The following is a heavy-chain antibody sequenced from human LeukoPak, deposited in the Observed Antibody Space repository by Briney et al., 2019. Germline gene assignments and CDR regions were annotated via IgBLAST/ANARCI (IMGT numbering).Heavy chain of an antibody. CDR2: IYYSGST. Sequence: SETLSLTCTVSGGSISSYYWSWIRQPPGKGLEWIGYIYYSGSTNYNPSLRSRVTISVDTSKNQFSLKLSSVTAADTAVYYCARGPVVRGVIWFGSGERWFDPWGQGTLVTVSS. J-gene: IGHJ5*02. CDR3: ARGPVVRGVIWFGSGERWFDP. CDR1: GGSISSYY. V-gene: IGHV4-59*12. D-gene: IGHD3-10*01.